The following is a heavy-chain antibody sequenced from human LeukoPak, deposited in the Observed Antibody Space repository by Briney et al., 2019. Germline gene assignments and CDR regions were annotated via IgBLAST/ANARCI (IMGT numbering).Heavy chain of an antibody. CDR2: ISAYNGNT. CDR1: GYTFTSYG. CDR3: ARIAYYDFWSGSHAHFDH. J-gene: IGHJ4*02. Sequence: GASVKVSCKASGYTFTSYGISWVRQAPGQGLEWMGWISAYNGNTNYAQKLQGRVTMTTDTSTSTAYMELRSLRSDDTAVYYCARIAYYDFWSGSHAHFDHWGQGTLVTVSS. D-gene: IGHD3-3*01. V-gene: IGHV1-18*01.